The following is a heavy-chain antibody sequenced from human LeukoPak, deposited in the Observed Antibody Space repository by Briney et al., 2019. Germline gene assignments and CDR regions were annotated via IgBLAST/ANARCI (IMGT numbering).Heavy chain of an antibody. V-gene: IGHV4-59*01. CDR2: IYYSGST. Sequence: SETLSLTCTVSGGSISSYYWSWIRQPPGKGLEWIGYIYYSGSTNYNPSLKSRVTISVDTSKNQFSLKLSSVTAADTAVYYCARGYCSGGSCYPYYFDYWGQGTLVTVSS. CDR3: ARGYCSGGSCYPYYFDY. D-gene: IGHD2-15*01. CDR1: GGSISSYY. J-gene: IGHJ4*02.